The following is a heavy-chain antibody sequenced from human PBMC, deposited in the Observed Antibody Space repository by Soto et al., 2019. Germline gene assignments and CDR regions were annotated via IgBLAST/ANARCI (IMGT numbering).Heavy chain of an antibody. D-gene: IGHD2-15*01. CDR1: GFTFDDYA. J-gene: IGHJ6*03. V-gene: IGHV3-9*01. Sequence: EVQLVESGGGLVQPGRSLRLSCAASGFTFDDYAMHWVRQAPGKGLEWVSGISWNSGSIGYADSVKGRFTISRDNAKNSLYLQMNSLRAEDTALYYSAKGVADEGNYYYYMDVWGKGTTVTVSS. CDR3: AKGVADEGNYYYYMDV. CDR2: ISWNSGSI.